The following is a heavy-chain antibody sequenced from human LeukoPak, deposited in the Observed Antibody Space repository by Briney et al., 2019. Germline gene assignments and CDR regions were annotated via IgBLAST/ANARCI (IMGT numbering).Heavy chain of an antibody. CDR2: INPNSGDT. D-gene: IGHD6-13*01. Sequence: ASVKVSCKASGYTFTGYYMRWVRQAPGQGPEWMGHINPNSGDTDYAQNFQGRVTMTRDTSITTAYLELSRLRYDDTAVYYCAKARVSGSASSDYWGQGTLVTVSS. CDR1: GYTFTGYY. J-gene: IGHJ4*02. V-gene: IGHV1-2*06. CDR3: AKARVSGSASSDY.